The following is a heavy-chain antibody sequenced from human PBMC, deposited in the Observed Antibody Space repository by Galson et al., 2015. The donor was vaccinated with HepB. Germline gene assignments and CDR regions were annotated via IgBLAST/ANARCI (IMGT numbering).Heavy chain of an antibody. Sequence: SLRLSCAASGFTFSNAWMNWVRQAPGKGLEWVGRIKSKTDGGTTDYAAPVKGRFTISRDDSKNTLYLQMNSLKTEDTAVYYCTTMEDIVVVPAAIGDDAFDIWGQGTMVTVSS. J-gene: IGHJ3*02. D-gene: IGHD2-2*01. CDR2: IKSKTDGGTT. V-gene: IGHV3-15*07. CDR1: GFTFSNAW. CDR3: TTMEDIVVVPAAIGDDAFDI.